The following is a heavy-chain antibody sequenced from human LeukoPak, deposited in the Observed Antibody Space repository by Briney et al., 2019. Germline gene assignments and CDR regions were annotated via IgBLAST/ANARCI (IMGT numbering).Heavy chain of an antibody. D-gene: IGHD2-2*03. CDR1: GGTFSSYA. CDR3: ARGRGYCSSTGCYVFDY. J-gene: IGHJ4*02. Sequence: SSVKVSCKASGGTFSSYAISWVRQAPGQGLEWMGGIIPIFGTANYAQKFQGRVTITTDESTSTAYMELSSLRSEDTAVYYCARGRGYCSSTGCYVFDYWGQGTLVTVSS. CDR2: IIPIFGTA. V-gene: IGHV1-69*05.